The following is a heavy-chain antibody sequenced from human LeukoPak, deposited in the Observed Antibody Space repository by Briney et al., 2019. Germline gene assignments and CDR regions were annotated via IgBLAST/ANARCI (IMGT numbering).Heavy chain of an antibody. CDR3: ARASSWPNYYYYGMDV. CDR1: GGSISSTSYY. J-gene: IGHJ6*02. V-gene: IGHV4-39*07. D-gene: IGHD6-13*01. Sequence: SETLSLTCIVSGGSISSTSYYWGWIRQSPGKGLEWIGSFYYSGSIFDNRSLRSRVTISVDTSKNQFSLKLSSVTAADTAVYYCARASSWPNYYYYGMDVWGQGTTVTVSS. CDR2: FYYSGSI.